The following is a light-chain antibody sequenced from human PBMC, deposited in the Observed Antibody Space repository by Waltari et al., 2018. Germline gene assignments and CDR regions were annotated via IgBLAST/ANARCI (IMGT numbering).Light chain of an antibody. V-gene: IGLV1-44*01. CDR3: AAWDDSLNGQV. CDR1: SSNIGSNT. J-gene: IGLJ3*02. CDR2: NDN. Sequence: QSVLTQPPSASGTPGQRVTISCAGGSSNIGSNTVNWYHHLPGTAPKLLLYNDNQRPSGVPDRFSGSKSGTSASLAISGLQSEDEVDYYCAAWDDSLNGQVFGGGTKLTVL.